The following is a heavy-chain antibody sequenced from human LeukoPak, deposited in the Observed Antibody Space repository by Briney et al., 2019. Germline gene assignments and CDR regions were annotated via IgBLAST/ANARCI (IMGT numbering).Heavy chain of an antibody. Sequence: SETLSLTCTVSGGSISSYYWSWIRQPPGKGLEWIGYIYYSGSTSYNPSLKSRVTISVDTSKIQFSLRLSSVTAADTAVYYCARRPVVGAWFDPWGQGTQVTVSS. V-gene: IGHV4-59*08. CDR3: ARRPVVGAWFDP. J-gene: IGHJ5*02. D-gene: IGHD3-22*01. CDR2: IYYSGST. CDR1: GGSISSYY.